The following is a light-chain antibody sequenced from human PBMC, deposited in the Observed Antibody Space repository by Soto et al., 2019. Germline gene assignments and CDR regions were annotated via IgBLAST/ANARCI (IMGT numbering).Light chain of an antibody. Sequence: QSALTQPASVSGSPGQSITISCTGTSSDFGSYNLVSWYQQHPGKAPKLMIYELSKRPSGVSNRFSGSKSGNTASLTISGLQAEDEADYYCCSYAGSSTYVVFGGGTKLTVL. CDR2: ELS. CDR1: SSDFGSYNL. V-gene: IGLV2-23*02. J-gene: IGLJ2*01. CDR3: CSYAGSSTYVV.